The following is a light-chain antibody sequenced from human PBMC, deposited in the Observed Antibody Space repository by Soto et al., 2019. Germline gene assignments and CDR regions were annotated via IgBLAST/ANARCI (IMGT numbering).Light chain of an antibody. CDR1: SSVVGAYQY. V-gene: IGLV2-14*03. J-gene: IGLJ1*01. Sequence: QSVLTQPASVSGSPGQSITISCTGTSSVVGAYQYVSWYQQHPGKAPKLMIYDVSNRPSGVSNCFSGSKSGNTASLTISGLQAEDEADYYCSSYTSSSSYVFGTGTKVTVL. CDR3: SSYTSSSSYV. CDR2: DVS.